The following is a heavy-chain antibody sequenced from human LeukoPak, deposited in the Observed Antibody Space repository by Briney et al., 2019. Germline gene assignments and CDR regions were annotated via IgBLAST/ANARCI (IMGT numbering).Heavy chain of an antibody. D-gene: IGHD1/OR15-1a*01. CDR3: ATEREHMISDAFDI. J-gene: IGHJ3*02. V-gene: IGHV3-66*02. Sequence: GGSLRLSCAASGFTFSSNYMSWVRQAPGKGLEWVSDIYSGGSTYYSVSVRGRFTISRDNSKNTLYLQMNSLRADDTAVYYCATEREHMISDAFDIWGQGTMVTVSS. CDR2: IYSGGST. CDR1: GFTFSSNY.